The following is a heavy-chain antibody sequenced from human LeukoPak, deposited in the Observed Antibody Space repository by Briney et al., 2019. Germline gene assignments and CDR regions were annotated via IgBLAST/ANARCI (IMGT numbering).Heavy chain of an antibody. CDR3: AKKETTETTFFEN. V-gene: IGHV3-23*01. J-gene: IGHJ4*02. CDR1: GFTFSSYA. D-gene: IGHD4-17*01. CDR2: ISASGGST. Sequence: GGSLRLSCAASGFTFSSYAMSWVRQAPGKGLEWVSDISASGGSTYYADSVKGRFTISRDNSKNTLYLQMNSLRAEDTAVYYCAKKETTETTFFENWGQGTLVTVSS.